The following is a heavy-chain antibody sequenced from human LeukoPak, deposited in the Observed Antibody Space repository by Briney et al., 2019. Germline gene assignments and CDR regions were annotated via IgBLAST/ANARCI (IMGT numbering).Heavy chain of an antibody. V-gene: IGHV3-48*03. CDR2: ISSSGSTI. CDR3: ARVPERGVSTGAFDI. J-gene: IGHJ3*02. D-gene: IGHD5/OR15-5a*01. Sequence: GGPLRLSCAASGFTFSSYERNWFPQAPGKGLGGVSYISSSGSTIYYADSVKGRFTISRDNAKNSLYLQMNSLRAEDTAIYYCARVPERGVSTGAFDIWGQGTMVTVSS. CDR1: GFTFSSYE.